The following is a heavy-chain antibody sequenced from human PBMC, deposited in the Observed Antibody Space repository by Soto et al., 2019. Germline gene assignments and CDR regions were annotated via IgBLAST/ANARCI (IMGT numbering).Heavy chain of an antibody. CDR3: ASGYIAMGRAAMEYPDY. CDR1: GFTVSSNY. J-gene: IGHJ4*02. CDR2: IYSGSST. Sequence: GGSLILSCAASGFTVSSNYMSWVRQAPGKGLEWVSVIYSGSSTYYADSVKGRFTITRDNSKNTLYLQMNSLRAEDTAVDYCASGYIAMGRAAMEYPDYWGQGTLVTVSS. V-gene: IGHV3-66*01. D-gene: IGHD3-10*01.